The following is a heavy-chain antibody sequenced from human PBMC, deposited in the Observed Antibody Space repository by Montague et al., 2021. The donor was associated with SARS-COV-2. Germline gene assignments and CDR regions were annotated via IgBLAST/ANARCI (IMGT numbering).Heavy chain of an antibody. CDR3: ARKGSGRSDLAY. V-gene: IGHV4-39*07. CDR1: GASRSTKNYY. Sequence: SETLSLTCTFSGASRSTKNYYWGWIRQPPGKGLEWIGSISYSATSYSNPSLKSRVSMSVDKSWNQFSLRLTSVTAADTAIYYCARKGSGRSDLAYWGQGTLVTVSS. J-gene: IGHJ4*02. CDR2: ISYSATS. D-gene: IGHD1-26*01.